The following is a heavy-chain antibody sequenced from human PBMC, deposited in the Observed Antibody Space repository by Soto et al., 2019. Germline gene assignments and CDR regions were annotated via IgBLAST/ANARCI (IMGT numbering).Heavy chain of an antibody. CDR1: GGTFSNHV. D-gene: IGHD3-3*01. V-gene: IGHV1-69*12. CDR3: ARVPYEFWSGDYRPDFHSGMDV. Sequence: QVQLVQSGAEVKKPGSSVKVSCKASGGTFSNHVISWVRQAPGQELEWMGGIINIFGTANYAQKFQGIVTITADESTSTAHMELRSLRSEDTAGYYCARVPYEFWSGDYRPDFHSGMDVWGQGTTSTVSS. J-gene: IGHJ6*02. CDR2: IINIFGTA.